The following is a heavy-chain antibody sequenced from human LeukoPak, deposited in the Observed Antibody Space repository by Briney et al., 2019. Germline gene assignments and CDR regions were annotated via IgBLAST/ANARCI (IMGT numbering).Heavy chain of an antibody. CDR1: GGSISSGGFY. CDR3: ARAQGTMVRGVTPHLPHWFDP. D-gene: IGHD3-10*01. V-gene: IGHV4-30-2*01. J-gene: IGHJ5*02. Sequence: SETLSLTCTVSGGSISSGGFYWSWIRQPPGKGLEWIGYIFHSGSTYYNPCLKSRVTISVDRSKTQFSLKLSSETAADTAVYYCARAQGTMVRGVTPHLPHWFDPWGQGTLVTVSS. CDR2: IFHSGST.